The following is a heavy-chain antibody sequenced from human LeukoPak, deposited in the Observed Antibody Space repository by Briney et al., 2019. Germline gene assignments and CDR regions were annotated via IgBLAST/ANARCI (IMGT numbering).Heavy chain of an antibody. CDR3: TRFVVAAAGTN. V-gene: IGHV3-73*01. J-gene: IGHJ4*02. CDR2: IRSKANSYAT. D-gene: IGHD6-13*01. CDR1: GFTFSGSA. Sequence: GGSLRLSCAASGFTFSGSAMHWVRQASGKGLEWVGRIRSKANSYATAYAASVKGRFTISRDDSKNTAYLQMNSLKTEDTAVYYCTRFVVAAAGTNWGQGTLVTVSS.